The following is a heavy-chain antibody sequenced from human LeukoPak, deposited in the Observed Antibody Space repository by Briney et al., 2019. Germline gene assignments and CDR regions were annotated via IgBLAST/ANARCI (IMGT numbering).Heavy chain of an antibody. J-gene: IGHJ4*02. V-gene: IGHV3-23*01. CDR3: AQDRAYIQFYF. CDR1: GFTFSSYA. CDR2: ISGSGGST. D-gene: IGHD5-18*01. Sequence: GGSLRLSCAASGFTFSSYAMSWVRQAPGKGLEWVSAISGSGGSTYYADSVKGRFTISRDNSKNTVYLQVNSLRAEDTALYYCAQDRAYIQFYFWGQGTLVTVSS.